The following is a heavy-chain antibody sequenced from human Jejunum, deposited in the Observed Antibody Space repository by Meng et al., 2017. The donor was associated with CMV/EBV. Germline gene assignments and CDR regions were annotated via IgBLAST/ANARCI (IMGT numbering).Heavy chain of an antibody. CDR3: AKQPDDFGLTNYYTVNNVDF. CDR1: W. Sequence: WRGGVRQAPGKGLGWVANTKQDESGKYYVDTVKGRVTSTRDNAKDSLYLEMNSLRVEDTAVYYCAKQPDDFGLTNYYTVNNVDFWGQGTLVTVSS. J-gene: IGHJ4*02. V-gene: IGHV3-7*01. D-gene: IGHD3-3*01. CDR2: TKQDESGK.